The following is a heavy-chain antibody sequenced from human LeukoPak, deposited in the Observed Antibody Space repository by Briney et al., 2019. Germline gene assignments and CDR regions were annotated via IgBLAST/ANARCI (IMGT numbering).Heavy chain of an antibody. Sequence: GGSLRLSCAASGFTFSSYGMHWVRQAPGKGLEWVAFIRYDGSNKYYADSVKGRFTISRDNSKNTLHLQMNSLRAEDTAVYYCAKDRAAVAGYYYYYMDVWGKGTTVTISS. D-gene: IGHD6-19*01. CDR3: AKDRAAVAGYYYYYMDV. CDR1: GFTFSSYG. CDR2: IRYDGSNK. V-gene: IGHV3-30*02. J-gene: IGHJ6*03.